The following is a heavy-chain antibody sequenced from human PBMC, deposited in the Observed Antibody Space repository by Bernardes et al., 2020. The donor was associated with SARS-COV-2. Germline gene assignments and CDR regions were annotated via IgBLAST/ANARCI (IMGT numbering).Heavy chain of an antibody. J-gene: IGHJ6*02. CDR2: ISSSSSTI. CDR1: GFTFSSYS. V-gene: IGHV3-48*02. CDR3: ARDPRITVGATDYYYGMDV. D-gene: IGHD1-26*01. Sequence: GGSLRLSCAASGFTFSSYSMNWVRQAPGKGLEWVSYISSSSSTIYYADSVKGRFTISRDNAKNSLYLQMNSLRDEDTAVYYCARDPRITVGATDYYYGMDVWGQGTTVTVSS.